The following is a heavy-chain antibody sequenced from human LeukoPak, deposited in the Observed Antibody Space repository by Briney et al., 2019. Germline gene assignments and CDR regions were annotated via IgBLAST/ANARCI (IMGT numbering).Heavy chain of an antibody. Sequence: SETLSLTCAVYGGSFSGYYWSWIRQPPGKGLEWIGEINHSGSTNYYPSLTSRVTISVDTSKNQFSLKLSSVTAADTAVYYCARGRTVTTLDYWGQGTLVTVSS. D-gene: IGHD4-17*01. V-gene: IGHV4-34*01. CDR2: INHSGST. J-gene: IGHJ4*02. CDR3: ARGRTVTTLDY. CDR1: GGSFSGYY.